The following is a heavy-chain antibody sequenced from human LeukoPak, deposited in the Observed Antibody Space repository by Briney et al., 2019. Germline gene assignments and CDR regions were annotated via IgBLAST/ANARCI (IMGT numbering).Heavy chain of an antibody. D-gene: IGHD1-26*01. J-gene: IGHJ4*02. CDR1: GGSISSYY. Sequence: PSETLSLTCTVSGGSISSYYWSWIRRPPGKGLEWIGYIYYSGSTNYNPSLKSRVTISVDTSKNQFSLKLSSVTAADTAVYYCARGGSYVGNDYWGQGTLVTVSS. CDR2: IYYSGST. CDR3: ARGGSYVGNDY. V-gene: IGHV4-59*01.